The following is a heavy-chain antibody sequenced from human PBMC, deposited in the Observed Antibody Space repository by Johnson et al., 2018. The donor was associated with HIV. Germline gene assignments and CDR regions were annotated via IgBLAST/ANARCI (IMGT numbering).Heavy chain of an antibody. CDR3: ARQPDNFWSSDAFDI. J-gene: IGHJ3*02. V-gene: IGHV3-66*02. D-gene: IGHD3-3*01. CDR1: GFTINSNY. CDR2: LYSDGRT. Sequence: MQLVESGGGLVQPGGSLRLSCAASGFTINSNYINWVRQAPGKGLEWLSVLYSDGRTYYADSVKGRFTISRDGSKNTLFLQMNCLRAEDTALYYCARQPDNFWSSDAFDIWGQGTMVTVSS.